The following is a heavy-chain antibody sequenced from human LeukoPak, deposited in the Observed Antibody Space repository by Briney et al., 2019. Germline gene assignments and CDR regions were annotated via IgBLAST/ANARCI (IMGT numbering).Heavy chain of an antibody. CDR3: VKDPSGNYFYFDY. J-gene: IGHJ4*02. Sequence: GGSLRLSCSASGFTFSSYAMYWVRQAPGKGLEYVSGISSDGGRTNYADSVKARFTISRDNSKNTLYLQMTSPGAEDTAMYYCVKDPSGNYFYFDYWGRGTLVTVSS. CDR1: GFTFSSYA. CDR2: ISSDGGRT. V-gene: IGHV3-64D*09. D-gene: IGHD1-26*01.